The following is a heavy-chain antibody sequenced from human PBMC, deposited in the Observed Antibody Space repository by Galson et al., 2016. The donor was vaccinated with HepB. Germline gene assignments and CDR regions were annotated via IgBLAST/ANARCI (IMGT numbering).Heavy chain of an antibody. CDR1: GYTFTSYY. Sequence: SVKVSCKASGYTFTSYYIHWVRQAPGQGLEWMGWINAGNGNTKYSQKFQARVTITRDTSASTAYMELSSLRSEDTAVFYCATIAGATTYWGQGTLVTVSS. CDR2: INAGNGNT. CDR3: ATIAGATTY. D-gene: IGHD1-26*01. J-gene: IGHJ4*02. V-gene: IGHV1-3*01.